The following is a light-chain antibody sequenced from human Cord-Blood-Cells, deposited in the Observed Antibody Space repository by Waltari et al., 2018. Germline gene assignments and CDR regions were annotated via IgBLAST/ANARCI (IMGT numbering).Light chain of an antibody. CDR1: SSDVGSYHL. J-gene: IGLJ3*02. Sequence: QSALTQPASVSGSPGQSITISCTGTSSDVGSYHLVSWYQQHPGKAPKRMIYEVSERLSGVSNRFSGSKSGNTASLTISGLQAEDEADYYCCAYAGSSTFEVFGGGTKLTVL. V-gene: IGLV2-23*02. CDR2: EVS. CDR3: CAYAGSSTFEV.